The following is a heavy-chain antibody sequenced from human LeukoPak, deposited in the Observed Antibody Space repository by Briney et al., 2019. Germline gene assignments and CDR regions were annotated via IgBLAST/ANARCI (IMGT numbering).Heavy chain of an antibody. Sequence: ASVKVSCKASGGTFSSYAISWVRQAPGQGLEWMGGIIPIFGTANYAQKFQGRVTITRNTSISTAYMELSSLRSEDTAVYYCARSYYYDSSGYPDYWGQGTLVTVSS. CDR2: IIPIFGTA. D-gene: IGHD3-22*01. CDR3: ARSYYYDSSGYPDY. CDR1: GGTFSSYA. J-gene: IGHJ4*02. V-gene: IGHV1-69*05.